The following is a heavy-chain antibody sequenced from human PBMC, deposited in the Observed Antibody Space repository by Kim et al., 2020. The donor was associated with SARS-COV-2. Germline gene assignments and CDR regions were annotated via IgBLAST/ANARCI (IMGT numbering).Heavy chain of an antibody. J-gene: IGHJ4*02. D-gene: IGHD6-6*01. CDR3: AKDGVRSIAARLLYFDY. CDR1: GFTFSSYA. Sequence: GGSLRLSCAASGFTFSSYAMSWVRQAPGKGLEWVSVIYSGDSTTYYADSVKGRFTISRDKSKNTLYLQMNSLRAEDTAVYYCAKDGVRSIAARLLYFDYWGQGTLVTVSS. V-gene: IGHV3-23*03. CDR2: IYSGDSTT.